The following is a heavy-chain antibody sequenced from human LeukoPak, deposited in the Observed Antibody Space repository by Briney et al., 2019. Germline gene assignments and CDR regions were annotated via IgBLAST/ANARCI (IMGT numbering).Heavy chain of an antibody. J-gene: IGHJ4*02. CDR1: GFTFSNAW. V-gene: IGHV3-15*01. Sequence: GGSLRLSCAASGFTFSNAWMSWVRQAPGKGLEWVGRIKSKTDGGTTDYAAPVKGRFTISRDDSKNTLYLQMNSLKTEDTAVYYCARDSPPSTVTTYRGRSRRDGLDYWGQGTLVTVSS. CDR3: ARDSPPSTVTTYRGRSRRDGLDY. D-gene: IGHD4-17*01. CDR2: IKSKTDGGTT.